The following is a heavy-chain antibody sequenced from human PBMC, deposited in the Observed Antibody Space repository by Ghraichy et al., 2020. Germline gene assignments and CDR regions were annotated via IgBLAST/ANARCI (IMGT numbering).Heavy chain of an antibody. J-gene: IGHJ6*02. V-gene: IGHV4-34*01. CDR3: AGTRKDIVVVPAAKPPYGMDV. CDR2: INHSGST. D-gene: IGHD2-2*01. Sequence: SETLSLTCAVCGGSFSGYYWSWIRQPPGKGLEWIGEINHSGSTNYNPSLKSRVTISVDTSKNQFSLKLSSVTAADTAVYYCAGTRKDIVVVPAAKPPYGMDVWGQGTTVTVSS. CDR1: GGSFSGYY.